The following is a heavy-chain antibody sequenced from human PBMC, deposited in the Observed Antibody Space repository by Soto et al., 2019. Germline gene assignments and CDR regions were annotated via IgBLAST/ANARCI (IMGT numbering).Heavy chain of an antibody. CDR1: GYTFTSYD. Sequence: QVPLVQSGAEVKKPGASVKVSCKASGYTFTSYDINWVRQATGQGLEWMGWMNPNSGNTGYAQKFQGRVTMTRNTSISTAYMELSSLRSEDTAVYYCARVSGTTHYYYYYGMDVWGQGTTVTVSS. J-gene: IGHJ6*02. V-gene: IGHV1-8*01. CDR3: ARVSGTTHYYYYYGMDV. CDR2: MNPNSGNT. D-gene: IGHD1-7*01.